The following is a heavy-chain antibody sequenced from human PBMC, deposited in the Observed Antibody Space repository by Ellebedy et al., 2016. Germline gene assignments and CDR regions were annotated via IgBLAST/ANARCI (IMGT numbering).Heavy chain of an antibody. CDR2: IYFSGST. J-gene: IGHJ5*01. D-gene: IGHD1-7*01. V-gene: IGHV4-39*01. CDR1: GGSISSGSYY. CDR3: ATHQATGTGRGWCDS. Sequence: SETLSLTXTVSGGSISSGSYYWGWIRQPPGKGLEWIGSIYFSGSTYYKPSLKSRVTISVDTSKNQFSLKLSSVTAADTAVYFCATHQATGTGRGWCDSWGQGTLVTVSS.